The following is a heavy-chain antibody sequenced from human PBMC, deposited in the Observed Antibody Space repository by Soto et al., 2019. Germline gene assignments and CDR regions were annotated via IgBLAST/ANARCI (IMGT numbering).Heavy chain of an antibody. J-gene: IGHJ6*02. D-gene: IGHD3-3*01. CDR3: ARDLNRRVVIIRDPSYYYYGMDV. Sequence: GASVKVSCKASGYTFTGYHMHWVRQAPGQGLEWMGWINPNSGGTNYAQKFQGWVTMTRDTSISTAYMELSRLRSDDTAVYYCARDLNRRVVIIRDPSYYYYGMDVWGQGTTVTVSS. CDR2: INPNSGGT. CDR1: GYTFTGYH. V-gene: IGHV1-2*04.